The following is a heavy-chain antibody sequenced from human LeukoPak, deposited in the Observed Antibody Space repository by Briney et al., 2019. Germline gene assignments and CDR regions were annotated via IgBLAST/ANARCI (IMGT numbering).Heavy chain of an antibody. Sequence: PGGSLRLSCAASGFTFSSYAMHWVRQAPGKGLEWVAVISYDGSNKYYADSVKGRFTISRDNSKNTLYLQMNSLRAEDTAVYYCARDEDSFPDYWGQGTLVTVSS. D-gene: IGHD2-15*01. CDR2: ISYDGSNK. J-gene: IGHJ4*02. V-gene: IGHV3-30-3*01. CDR1: GFTFSSYA. CDR3: ARDEDSFPDY.